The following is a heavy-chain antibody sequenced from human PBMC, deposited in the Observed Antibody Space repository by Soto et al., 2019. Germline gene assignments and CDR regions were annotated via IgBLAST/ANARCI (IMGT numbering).Heavy chain of an antibody. J-gene: IGHJ4*02. Sequence: GGSLRLSCAASGFTFGTYTMNWVRRAPGKGLEWVSALGGGGDTHYAESVKGRFTISRDYSKNILLLQMNSLRDEDSDIYYCNIDLNPGGMRTIDFWGKRTL. CDR1: GFTFGTYT. D-gene: IGHD5-12*01. CDR2: LGGGGDT. V-gene: IGHV3-23*01. CDR3: NIDLNPGGMRTIDF.